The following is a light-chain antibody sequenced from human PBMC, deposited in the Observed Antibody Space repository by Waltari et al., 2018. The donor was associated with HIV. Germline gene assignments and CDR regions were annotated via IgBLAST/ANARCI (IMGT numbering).Light chain of an antibody. CDR2: WAS. Sequence: DIVMTQSPDSLAVSLGERATINCKSSQSLLYSSNNKNYLAWYQQKPGQPPKLLIFWASTRESGVPDRFSGSGSGTDFTLTISSLQAEDVAVYYCQQYYSNLALTFDGGTKVEIK. J-gene: IGKJ4*01. CDR1: QSLLYSSNNKNY. V-gene: IGKV4-1*01. CDR3: QQYYSNLALT.